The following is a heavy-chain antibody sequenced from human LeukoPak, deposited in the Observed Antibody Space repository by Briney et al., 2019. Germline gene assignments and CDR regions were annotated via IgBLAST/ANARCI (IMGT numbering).Heavy chain of an antibody. V-gene: IGHV3-30*18. D-gene: IGHD4-17*01. Sequence: PGRSLRLSCAASGFTFSSYGMHWVRQALGKGLEWVAVISYDGSNKYYADSVKGRFTISRDNSKNTLYLQMDSLRAEDTAVYYCAKEGHDYGDYYYYGMDVWGKGTTVTVSS. CDR1: GFTFSSYG. CDR3: AKEGHDYGDYYYYGMDV. J-gene: IGHJ6*04. CDR2: ISYDGSNK.